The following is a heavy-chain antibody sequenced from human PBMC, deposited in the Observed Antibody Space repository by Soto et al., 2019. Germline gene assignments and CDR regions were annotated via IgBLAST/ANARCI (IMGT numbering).Heavy chain of an antibody. Sequence: QVQLVQSGAEVKKPGSSVKVSCKASGGTFSSYAISWVRQAPGQGLEWMGGIIPIFGTANSAQKFQGRVTITADESTSTAYMELSSLRPEHTAVYYCARSGYDYVWGFNAWFVPWGQGTLVTVSS. D-gene: IGHD3-16*01. V-gene: IGHV1-69*12. CDR3: ARSGYDYVWGFNAWFVP. CDR1: GGTFSSYA. CDR2: IIPIFGTA. J-gene: IGHJ5*02.